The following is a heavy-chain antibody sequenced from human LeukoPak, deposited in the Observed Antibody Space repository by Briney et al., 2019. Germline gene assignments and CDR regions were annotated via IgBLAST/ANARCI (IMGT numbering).Heavy chain of an antibody. CDR1: GFTFSSYE. D-gene: IGHD6-19*01. Sequence: GGSLRLSCAASGFTFSSYEMNWVRQAPGKGLEWVSYISTSGSNKYYTDSVKGRFTISRDNAKNSLYLQMNSLRAEDTAVYHCARGGWYVGFDFWGQGTLVTVSS. CDR2: ISTSGSNK. J-gene: IGHJ4*02. CDR3: ARGGWYVGFDF. V-gene: IGHV3-48*03.